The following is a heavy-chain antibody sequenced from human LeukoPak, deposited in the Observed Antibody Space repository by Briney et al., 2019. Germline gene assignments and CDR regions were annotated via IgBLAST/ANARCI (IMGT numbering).Heavy chain of an antibody. J-gene: IGHJ6*03. CDR2: ISSSSSYI. CDR1: GFTFSSYS. CDR3: ARVGYCSSTSCYTVHYMDV. D-gene: IGHD2-2*02. V-gene: IGHV3-21*01. Sequence: GGSLRLSCAASGFTFSSYSMNWVRQAPGKGLEWVSSISSSSSYIYYADSVKGRFTISRDNAKNSLYLQMNSLRAEDTAVYYCARVGYCSSTSCYTVHYMDVWGKGTTVTVSS.